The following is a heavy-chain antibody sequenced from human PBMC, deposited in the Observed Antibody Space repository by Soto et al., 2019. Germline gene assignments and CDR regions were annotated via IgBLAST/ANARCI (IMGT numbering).Heavy chain of an antibody. D-gene: IGHD2-21*02. J-gene: IGHJ6*02. CDR1: GGSFSGYY. CDR2: INHSGTI. CDR3: ARADRTLVTSYSLDV. V-gene: IGHV4-34*01. Sequence: QVQLQQWGAGLLKPSETLSLTCAVYGGSFSGYYWTWIRQPPGKGLEWIGEINHSGTINFNPSLKSLLTISLYTSKKHFSLKLSSVTDADTAAYYCARADRTLVTSYSLDVWGQGTTVTVSS.